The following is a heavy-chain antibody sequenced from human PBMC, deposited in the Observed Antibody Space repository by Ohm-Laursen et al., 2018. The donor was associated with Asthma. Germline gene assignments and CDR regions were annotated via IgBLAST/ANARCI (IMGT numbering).Heavy chain of an antibody. CDR2: INPLGYEK. CDR1: GVAFSDSW. D-gene: IGHD1-26*01. CDR3: ARIGPEWELPGREYSLHH. Sequence: SLRLSCAASGVAFSDSWMSWVRQLPGASLEWVAKINPLGYEKYYMDSVRGRFTTSRDNAKNSVYLQMNSLRAEDTALYYCARIGPEWELPGREYSLHHWGEGTLVTVSS. V-gene: IGHV3-7*01. J-gene: IGHJ1*01.